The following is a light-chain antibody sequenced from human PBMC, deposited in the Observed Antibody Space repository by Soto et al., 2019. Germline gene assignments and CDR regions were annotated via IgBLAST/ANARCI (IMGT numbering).Light chain of an antibody. Sequence: QLVLTQSPSASASLGASVKFTCTLSSGHSSYAIAWHQQQPEKGPRYLMKLNSDGSHNKGDGIPDRFSGSSSGAERYLTISSLQSEDEADSYCQTWDTGSVIFGGGTKLTVL. CDR1: SGHSSYA. CDR3: QTWDTGSVI. CDR2: LNSDGSH. V-gene: IGLV4-69*01. J-gene: IGLJ2*01.